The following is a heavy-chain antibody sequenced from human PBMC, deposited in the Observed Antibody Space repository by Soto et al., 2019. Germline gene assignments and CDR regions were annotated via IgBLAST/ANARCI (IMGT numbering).Heavy chain of an antibody. J-gene: IGHJ4*02. V-gene: IGHV3-66*01. CDR3: AREGPTVNCSSTSCYGYFDY. Sequence: EVQLVASGGGLVQPGGSLRLSCAASGFTVSTNYMSWVRQAPGKGLEWVSVIYSGGSTYYADSVKGRFTISRDNSKNTLYLQMNSLRAEDTAVYYCAREGPTVNCSSTSCYGYFDYWGQGTLVTVSS. CDR1: GFTVSTNY. CDR2: IYSGGST. D-gene: IGHD2-2*01.